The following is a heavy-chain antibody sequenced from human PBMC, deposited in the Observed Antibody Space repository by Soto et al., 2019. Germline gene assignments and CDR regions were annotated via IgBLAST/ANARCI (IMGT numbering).Heavy chain of an antibody. D-gene: IGHD3-16*01. V-gene: IGHV4-4*02. CDR1: GGSISSGDW. CDR3: ARRVCDSTFGALDY. Sequence: QVQLQESGPGLVKPSGTLSLTCAVSGGSISSGDWCWSWGRQSPGEGLEWIGEIYYSGSTTYNPSLKSRVTISADKSENKCSRRLSSVTAADTAVYYCARRVCDSTFGALDYWGQGTLVTGSS. J-gene: IGHJ4*02. CDR2: IYYSGST.